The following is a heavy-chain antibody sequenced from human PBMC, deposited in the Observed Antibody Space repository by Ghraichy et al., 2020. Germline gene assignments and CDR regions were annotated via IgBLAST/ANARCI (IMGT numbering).Heavy chain of an antibody. D-gene: IGHD1-26*01. Sequence: GGSLRLSCAASGFTFSSYSMNWVRQAPGKGLEWVSSISSSSSYIYYADSVKGRFTISRDNAKNSLYLQMNSLRAEDTAVYYCARDRVGATNFDYWGQGTLVTVSS. V-gene: IGHV3-21*01. CDR2: ISSSSSYI. J-gene: IGHJ4*02. CDR3: ARDRVGATNFDY. CDR1: GFTFSSYS.